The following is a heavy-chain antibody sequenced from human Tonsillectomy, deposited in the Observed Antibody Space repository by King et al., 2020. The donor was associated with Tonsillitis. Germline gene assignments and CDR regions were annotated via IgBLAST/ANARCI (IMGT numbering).Heavy chain of an antibody. CDR1: GFTFDYYA. CDR3: AKAWYNSGWCVGFDC. CDR2: IRWNSTNI. J-gene: IGHJ4*02. V-gene: IGHV3-9*01. Sequence: VQLVESGGGLVQPGRSLRLSWAASGFTFDYYAMHWVRQGPGKGLEWVAGIRWNSTNINYAASVKGRFTSSRDNAKNSLVLQMNSLRAEDTAFYCCAKAWYNSGWCVGFDCWGPGTLVTVSS. D-gene: IGHD6-19*01.